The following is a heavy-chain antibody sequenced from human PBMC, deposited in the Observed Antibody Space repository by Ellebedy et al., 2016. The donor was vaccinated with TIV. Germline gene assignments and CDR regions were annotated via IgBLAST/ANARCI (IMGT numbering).Heavy chain of an antibody. CDR1: GFTFSSYW. J-gene: IGHJ3*02. V-gene: IGHV3-7*01. Sequence: GESLKISCAASGFTFSSYWMSWVRQAPGKGLEWVANIKQDGSEKYYVDSVKGRFTISRDNAKNSLFLQMNSLRAEDTAVYYCARDSGYCTSTGCRGDAFDIWGQGTMVTVSS. D-gene: IGHD2-2*01. CDR2: IKQDGSEK. CDR3: ARDSGYCTSTGCRGDAFDI.